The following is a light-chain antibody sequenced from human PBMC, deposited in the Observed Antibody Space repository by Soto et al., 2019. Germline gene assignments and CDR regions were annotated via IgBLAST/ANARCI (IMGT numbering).Light chain of an antibody. CDR2: RAS. V-gene: IGKV3-15*01. CDR1: QNIYYN. Sequence: ILMTQSPATVSVSPGESATLSCRASQNIYYNVAWYQHRPGQAPRLLIYRASTRAPGVPARFSGSGYGTEFTLTISSLQPEDFTVYSCLKYHNLWALGQGTKVDIK. CDR3: LKYHNLWA. J-gene: IGKJ1*01.